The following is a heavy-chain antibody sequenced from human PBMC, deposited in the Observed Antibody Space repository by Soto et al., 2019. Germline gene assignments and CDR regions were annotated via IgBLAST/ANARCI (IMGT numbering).Heavy chain of an antibody. J-gene: IGHJ6*02. CDR1: GYTFTSYY. Sequence: ASVKVSCKASGYTFTSYYMHWVRQAPGQGLEWMGIINPSGGSTSYAQKFQGGVTMTRDTSTSTVYMELSSLRSEDTAVYYRARDVEGSYRIRDYYYYGMDVWGQGTTVTVFS. D-gene: IGHD1-26*01. V-gene: IGHV1-46*01. CDR3: ARDVEGSYRIRDYYYYGMDV. CDR2: INPSGGST.